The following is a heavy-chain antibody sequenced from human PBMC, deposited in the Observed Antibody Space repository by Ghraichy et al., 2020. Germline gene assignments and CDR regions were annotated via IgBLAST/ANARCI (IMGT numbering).Heavy chain of an antibody. Sequence: LSLTCAASGFTFSDYYMSWIRQAPGKGLEWVSYISRSGGTIYYPDSVEGRFTISRDNAKNSLYLQMNSLRAEDTAVYYCARDRSNGPYYYGMDVWGQGTTVTVSS. D-gene: IGHD2-8*01. CDR1: GFTFSDYY. V-gene: IGHV3-11*01. CDR2: ISRSGGTI. J-gene: IGHJ6*02. CDR3: ARDRSNGPYYYGMDV.